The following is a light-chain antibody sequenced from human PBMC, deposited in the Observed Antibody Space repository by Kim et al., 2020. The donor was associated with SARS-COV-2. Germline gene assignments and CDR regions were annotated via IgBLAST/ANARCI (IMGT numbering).Light chain of an antibody. J-gene: IGKJ5*01. Sequence: SVGDRVTITFRASQDIRNDLGCYQQNPGRAPKRLIYDASSLQSGVPSRFSGSGSGTEFTLTISSLQPEDFATYFCLQHNTYPITFGQGTRLEIK. CDR3: LQHNTYPIT. V-gene: IGKV1-17*01. CDR1: QDIRND. CDR2: DAS.